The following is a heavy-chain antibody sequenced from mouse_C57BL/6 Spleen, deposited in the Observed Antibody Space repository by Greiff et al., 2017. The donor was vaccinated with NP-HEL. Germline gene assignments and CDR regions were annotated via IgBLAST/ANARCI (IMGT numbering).Heavy chain of an antibody. CDR3: ARQDYGSSFRGYAMDY. J-gene: IGHJ4*01. CDR1: GYTFTSYW. CDR2: IDPSDSYT. D-gene: IGHD1-1*01. V-gene: IGHV1-50*01. Sequence: VQLQQPGAELVKPGASVKLSCKASGYTFTSYWMQWVKQRPGQGLEWIGEIDPSDSYTNYNQKFKGKATLTVDTSSSTAYMQLSSLTSEDSAVYYCARQDYGSSFRGYAMDYWGQGTSVTVSS.